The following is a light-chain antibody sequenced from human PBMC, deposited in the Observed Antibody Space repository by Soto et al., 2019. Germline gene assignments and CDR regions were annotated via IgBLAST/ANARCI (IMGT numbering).Light chain of an antibody. CDR3: QQVKSYPRT. J-gene: IGKJ4*01. CDR1: QNIGSF. V-gene: IGKV1-39*01. CDR2: SAF. Sequence: DIQMTQSPSSLSASIGDRVTITCRASQNIGSFLNWYQQKPGEAPRLLVYSAFRIQGGVPSRFSGRKVGTQFILTIDSLQPEEFATYYCQQVKSYPRTFGGGTKVDIK.